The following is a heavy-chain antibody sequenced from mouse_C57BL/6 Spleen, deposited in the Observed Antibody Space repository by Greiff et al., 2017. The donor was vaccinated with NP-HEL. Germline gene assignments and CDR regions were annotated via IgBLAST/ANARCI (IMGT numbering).Heavy chain of an antibody. CDR2: IYPGSGST. J-gene: IGHJ3*01. Sequence: QVQLQQPGAELVKPGASVKMSCKASGYTFTSYWITWVKQRPGQGLEWIGAIYPGSGSTTYNEKFKSKATLTVDKSSSTAYMQLSSLTSEDSAVVSGARRDNIYGSRAWFAYWGQGTLVTVSA. V-gene: IGHV1-55*01. CDR1: GYTFTSYW. CDR3: ARRDNIYGSRAWFAY. D-gene: IGHD1-1*01.